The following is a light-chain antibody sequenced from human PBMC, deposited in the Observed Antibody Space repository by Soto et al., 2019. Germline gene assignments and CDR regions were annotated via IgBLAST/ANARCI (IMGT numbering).Light chain of an antibody. Sequence: XSVLTQPPSASGSPGQSVTISCTGTSSDIGGYNYVSWYQQHPGKAPKLMIYEVTKRPSGVPDRFSGSKSGNTASLTVSGLQADDEADYYCSSYSGSNNFGVFGTGNKVTVL. CDR1: SSDIGGYNY. V-gene: IGLV2-8*01. J-gene: IGLJ1*01. CDR3: SSYSGSNNFGV. CDR2: EVT.